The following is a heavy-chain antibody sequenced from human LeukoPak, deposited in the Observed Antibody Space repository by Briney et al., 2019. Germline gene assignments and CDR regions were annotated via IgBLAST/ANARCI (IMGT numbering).Heavy chain of an antibody. CDR3: ARDYTGYFP. CDR2: IKTDGSEK. CDR1: GFTFISYW. J-gene: IGHJ5*02. D-gene: IGHD3-9*01. Sequence: GGSLRLSCEASGFTFISYWMSWVRQAPGKGLEWVANIKTDGSEKYYVDSVKGRFTISRDNAKNSLYLQMNSLRAEDTAVYYCARDYTGYFPWGQGTLVIVSS. V-gene: IGHV3-7*03.